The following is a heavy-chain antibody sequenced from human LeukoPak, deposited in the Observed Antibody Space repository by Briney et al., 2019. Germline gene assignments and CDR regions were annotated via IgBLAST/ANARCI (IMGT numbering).Heavy chain of an antibody. V-gene: IGHV1-69*13. CDR1: GGTFSSYA. Sequence: SVKVSCKASGGTFSSYAISWVRQAPGQGLEWMGGIIPIFGTANYAQKFQGRVTITADESTSTAYMELSSLRSEDTAVYYCASYALAVADRGGLDYYYYMDVWGKGTTVTISS. D-gene: IGHD6-19*01. CDR2: IIPIFGTA. CDR3: ASYALAVADRGGLDYYYYMDV. J-gene: IGHJ6*03.